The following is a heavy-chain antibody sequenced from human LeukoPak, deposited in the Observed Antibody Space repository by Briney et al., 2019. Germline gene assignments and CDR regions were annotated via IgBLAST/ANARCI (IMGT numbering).Heavy chain of an antibody. J-gene: IGHJ4*02. CDR3: ASATRWLTFDY. CDR1: VGSFSGYY. CDR2: INHSGST. V-gene: IGHV4-34*01. Sequence: SETQSLTCAVYVGSFSGYYWSWIRQPPGKGLEWIGEINHSGSTNYNPSLKSRVTISVDTSKNHFSLRLTSVSAADTVVYYCASATRWLTFDYWGRRTLVPVS. D-gene: IGHD5-24*01.